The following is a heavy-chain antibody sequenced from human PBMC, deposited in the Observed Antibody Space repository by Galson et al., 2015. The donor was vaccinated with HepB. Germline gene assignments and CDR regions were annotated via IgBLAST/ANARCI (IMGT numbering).Heavy chain of an antibody. V-gene: IGHV3-7*03. CDR3: ARLGYYGSGSRFDY. CDR1: GFTFSSYW. CDR2: IKQDGSEK. Sequence: SLRLSCAASGFTFSSYWMSWVRQAPGKGLEWVANIKQDGSEKYYVDSVKGRFTISRDNAKNSLYLQMNSLRAEDTAVYYCARLGYYGSGSRFDYWGQGTLVTVSS. J-gene: IGHJ4*02. D-gene: IGHD3-10*01.